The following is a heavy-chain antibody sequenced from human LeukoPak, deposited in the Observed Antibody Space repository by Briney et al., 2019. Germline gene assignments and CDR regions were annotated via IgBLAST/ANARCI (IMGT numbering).Heavy chain of an antibody. J-gene: IGHJ4*02. Sequence: SETLSLTCTVSGGSISSGSYYWSWIRQPAGKGLEWVGRIYTSGSTNYNPSLKSRVTISVDTSKNQFSLKLSSVTAADTAVYYCAREELVRYYFDYWGQGTLVTVSS. CDR2: IYTSGST. CDR1: GGSISSGSYY. D-gene: IGHD6-6*01. V-gene: IGHV4-61*02. CDR3: AREELVRYYFDY.